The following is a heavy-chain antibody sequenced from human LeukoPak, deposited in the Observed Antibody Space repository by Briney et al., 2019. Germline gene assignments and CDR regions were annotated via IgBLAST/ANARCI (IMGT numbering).Heavy chain of an antibody. V-gene: IGHV3-7*01. CDR1: GFTFRDYW. Sequence: GGSLRLSCEASGFTFRDYWMTWARQAPGKGLEWVANVKQDGTEKFYVDSVKGRFTISRDNGKTSLYLQMNSLRVEDTAIYYCARAGGTSWADYWGQGTLVTVSS. CDR3: ARAGGTSWADY. J-gene: IGHJ4*02. D-gene: IGHD6-13*01. CDR2: VKQDGTEK.